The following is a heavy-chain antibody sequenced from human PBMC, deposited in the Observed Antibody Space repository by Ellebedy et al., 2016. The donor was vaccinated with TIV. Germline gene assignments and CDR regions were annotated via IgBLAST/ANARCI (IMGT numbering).Heavy chain of an antibody. CDR2: ISGDNGIR. J-gene: IGHJ5*01. D-gene: IGHD5-12*01. Sequence: ASVKVSCKASGYTFSDYGISWVRQAPGHGPEWLGWISGDNGIRHFAQKVQGRVALTTDTSTSTAFMELRSLRSDDTAVYYCARDMVQEMVARYVWFDYWGQGTQVTVSS. CDR1: GYTFSDYG. CDR3: ARDMVQEMVARYVWFDY. V-gene: IGHV1-18*04.